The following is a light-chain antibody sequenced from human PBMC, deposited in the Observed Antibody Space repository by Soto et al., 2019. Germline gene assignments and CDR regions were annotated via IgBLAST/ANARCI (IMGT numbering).Light chain of an antibody. CDR2: NTN. J-gene: IGLJ3*02. CDR3: VLYLGSGIGV. V-gene: IGLV8-61*01. Sequence: QSVVTQEPSFSVSPGSTVTLTCGLSSGSVSTTYYPSWYQQTPGQAPRTLIYNTNTRSSGVPDRFSGSILGNKAALTITGAQADDESDYYCVLYLGSGIGVFGGGTKLTVL. CDR1: SGSVSTTYY.